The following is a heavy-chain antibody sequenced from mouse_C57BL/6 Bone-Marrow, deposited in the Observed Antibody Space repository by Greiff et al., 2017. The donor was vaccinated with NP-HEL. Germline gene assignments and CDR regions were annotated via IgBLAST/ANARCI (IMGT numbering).Heavy chain of an antibody. CDR2: ISYDGSN. D-gene: IGHD3-2*02. CDR3: ARQLRLLDY. V-gene: IGHV3-6*01. CDR1: GYSITSGYY. J-gene: IGHJ2*01. Sequence: EVKLMESGPGLVKPSQSLSLTCSVTGYSITSGYYWNWIRQFPGNKLEWMGYISYDGSNNYKPSLKNRISITRDTSKNQFFLKLNSVTTEDTATYYCARQLRLLDYWGQGTTLTVSS.